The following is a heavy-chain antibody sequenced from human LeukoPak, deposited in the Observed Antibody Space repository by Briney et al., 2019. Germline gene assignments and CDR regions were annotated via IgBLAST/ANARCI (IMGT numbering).Heavy chain of an antibody. CDR2: ISSSGSTI. J-gene: IGHJ4*02. Sequence: GGSLRLSCAASGFTFSSYEMNWVRQAPGKGLEWVSYISSSGSTIYYADSVKGRFTISRDNAKNSLYLQMNCLRAEDTAVYYCARGSSGYSFDYWGQGTLVTVSS. V-gene: IGHV3-48*03. CDR3: ARGSSGYSFDY. D-gene: IGHD3-22*01. CDR1: GFTFSSYE.